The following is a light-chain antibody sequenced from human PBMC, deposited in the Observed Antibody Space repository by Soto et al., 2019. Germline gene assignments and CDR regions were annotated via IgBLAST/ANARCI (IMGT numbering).Light chain of an antibody. CDR3: QQYNNWPWT. CDR1: RSISTY. CDR2: GAS. Sequence: VLTQSPATLSLSPGERATLSCRASRSISTYLAWYQQKPGQAPRLLIHGASTRATGFPARFSGSGSGTDFTLTISSLQSEDFAVYYCQQYNNWPWTFGQGTKVDIK. V-gene: IGKV3-15*01. J-gene: IGKJ1*01.